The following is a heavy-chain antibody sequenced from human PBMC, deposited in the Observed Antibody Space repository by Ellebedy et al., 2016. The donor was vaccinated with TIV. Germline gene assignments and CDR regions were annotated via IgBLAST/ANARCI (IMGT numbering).Heavy chain of an antibody. CDR1: GSSISSSYY. J-gene: IGHJ3*02. CDR3: ARPVVEGAFDI. V-gene: IGHV4-39*01. Sequence: MPSETLSLTCSVSGSSISSSYYWGWIRQPPGKGLEWIGSTYYSGSTYYNPSLKSRVTISVDTSKNQFSLKLSSVTAADTAVYYCARPVVEGAFDIWGQGTMVIVSS. CDR2: TYYSGST. D-gene: IGHD4-23*01.